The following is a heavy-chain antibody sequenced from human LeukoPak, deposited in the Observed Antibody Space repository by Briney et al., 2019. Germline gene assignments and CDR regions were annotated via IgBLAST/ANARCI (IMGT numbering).Heavy chain of an antibody. D-gene: IGHD6-6*01. J-gene: IGHJ6*03. Sequence: GGSLSLSCAASGFTVSSNYMSGVRQAPGKGLAWVSVIYSGGSTYYADSVKGRFTISRDNSKNTRYLQMNSLRAEDTAVYYCAGARKPYRDVWGKGTTVTVSS. CDR3: AGARKPYRDV. CDR1: GFTVSSNY. V-gene: IGHV3-53*01. CDR2: IYSGGST.